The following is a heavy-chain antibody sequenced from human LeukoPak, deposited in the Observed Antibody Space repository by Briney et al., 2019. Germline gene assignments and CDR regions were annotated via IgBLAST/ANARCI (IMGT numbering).Heavy chain of an antibody. CDR2: IYSGGST. V-gene: IGHV3-53*01. CDR3: AGTERITMVRGVPISYYYYYGMDV. Sequence: PGGSLRLSCAASGFTVSSNYMSWVRQAPGKGLEWVSVIYSGGSTYYADSVKGRLTISRDNSKNTLYLQMNSLRAEDTAVYYCAGTERITMVRGVPISYYYYYGMDVWGQGTTVTVSS. CDR1: GFTVSSNY. D-gene: IGHD3-10*01. J-gene: IGHJ6*02.